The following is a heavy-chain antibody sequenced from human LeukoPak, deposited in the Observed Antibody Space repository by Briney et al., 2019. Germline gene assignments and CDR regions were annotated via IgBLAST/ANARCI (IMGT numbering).Heavy chain of an antibody. J-gene: IGHJ6*02. D-gene: IGHD6-6*01. CDR1: GFTFSSYA. CDR3: ATPSIAARPHYYYGMDV. CDR2: IKQDGSEK. Sequence: GGSLRLSCAASGFTFSSYAMHWVRQAPGKGLEWVANIKQDGSEKYYVDSVKGRFTISRDNAKNSLYLQMNSLRAEDTAVYYCATPSIAARPHYYYGMDVWGQGTTVTVSS. V-gene: IGHV3-7*01.